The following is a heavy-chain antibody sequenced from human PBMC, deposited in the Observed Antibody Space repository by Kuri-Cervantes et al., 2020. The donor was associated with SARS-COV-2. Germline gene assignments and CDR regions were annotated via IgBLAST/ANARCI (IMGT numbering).Heavy chain of an antibody. V-gene: IGHV4-34*01. CDR1: GGSFSGYY. CDR2: INHSGST. Sequence: GSLRLSCAVYGGSFSGYYWSWIRQPPGKGLEWIGEINHSGSTNCNPSLKTRVTISVNTSKNQFSLKLSSVTAADTAVYYCARVGAGVCSSASCYSRAFDYWGQGTLVTVSS. D-gene: IGHD2-2*02. CDR3: ARVGAGVCSSASCYSRAFDY. J-gene: IGHJ4*02.